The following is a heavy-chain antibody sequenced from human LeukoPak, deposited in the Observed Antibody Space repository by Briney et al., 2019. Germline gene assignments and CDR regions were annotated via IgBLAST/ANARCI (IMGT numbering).Heavy chain of an antibody. V-gene: IGHV3-7*04. CDR2: IKQDGTEK. J-gene: IGHJ5*02. Sequence: QPGGSLRLSYAASGFTFTTYWMSWVRQAPGKGLEWVANIKQDGTEKYYVDSVKGRFTISRDNAKNSLYLQMNSLTAEDTALYYCVRAHNPGGWFDTWGQGTLVTVSS. CDR1: GFTFTTYW. D-gene: IGHD3-10*01. CDR3: VRAHNPGGWFDT.